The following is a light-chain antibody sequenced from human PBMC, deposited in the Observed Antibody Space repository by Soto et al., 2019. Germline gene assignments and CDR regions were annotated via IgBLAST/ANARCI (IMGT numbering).Light chain of an antibody. V-gene: IGLV2-14*01. CDR2: EVS. CDR1: SSDVGGYRF. J-gene: IGLJ3*02. CDR3: SSKSSGSTPML. Sequence: QSALTQPASVSGSPRQSITISCTGTSSDVGGYRFVSWYQHHPGEAPKLIIYEVSNRPSGVSSRFSGSKSGNTASLTISGLQAEDESLYYCSSKSSGSTPMLFGGGTKVTVL.